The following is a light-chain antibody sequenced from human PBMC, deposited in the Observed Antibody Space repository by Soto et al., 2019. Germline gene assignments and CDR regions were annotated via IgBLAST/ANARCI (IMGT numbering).Light chain of an antibody. CDR1: QGISSH. CDR3: LQRTNWPPGWT. J-gene: IGKJ1*01. Sequence: IQLTQSPSSLSASVGDRVTITCRARQGISSHLAWYQQKPGKAPKLLIYAASTLQSGVPSRFSGSGSGTDFTLTISSLEPEDFAVYYCLQRTNWPPGWTFGQGTKVDIK. CDR2: AAS. V-gene: IGKV1-9*01.